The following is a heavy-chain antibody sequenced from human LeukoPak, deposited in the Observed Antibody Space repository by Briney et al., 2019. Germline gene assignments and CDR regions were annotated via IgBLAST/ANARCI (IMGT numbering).Heavy chain of an antibody. D-gene: IGHD4-11*01. V-gene: IGHV3-23*01. CDR1: GLTFSDDA. Sequence: GGSLRLSCVASGLTFSDDAMNWVRQAPGKGLEWVSSFKTNSGQVYYAESVRGRFTISRDNSKNTVYLQMSSLRAEDTALYYCARSVPDYTRFDYWGQGALVTVSP. CDR3: ARSVPDYTRFDY. CDR2: FKTNSGQV. J-gene: IGHJ4*02.